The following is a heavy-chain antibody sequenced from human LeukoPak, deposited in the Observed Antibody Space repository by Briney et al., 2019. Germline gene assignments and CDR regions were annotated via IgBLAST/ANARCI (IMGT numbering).Heavy chain of an antibody. V-gene: IGHV4-61*01. Sequence: PSQTLSLTCTVSGGSISSGSYYWSWIRQPPGKGLEWIGYIYYSGGTNYNPSLKSRVTISVDTSKNPFSLKLSSVTAADTAVYYCARGNQYYYDSSGYYPYDAFDIWGQGTMVTVSS. CDR1: GGSISSGSYY. D-gene: IGHD3-22*01. CDR3: ARGNQYYYDSSGYYPYDAFDI. J-gene: IGHJ3*02. CDR2: IYYSGGT.